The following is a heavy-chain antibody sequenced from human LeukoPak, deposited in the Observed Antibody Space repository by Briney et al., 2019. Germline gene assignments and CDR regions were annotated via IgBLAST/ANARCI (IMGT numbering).Heavy chain of an antibody. CDR3: ARRSRRYCGGDCSTDY. V-gene: IGHV5-51*01. CDR1: GYSFTSYW. CDR2: IYPGDSDT. J-gene: IGHJ4*02. Sequence: GESLKISCKGSGYSFTSYWIGWVRQMPGKGLEWMGIIYPGDSDTRYSPSFQGQVTISADKSISTAYLQWSSLKASDTVMYYCARRSRRYCGGDCSTDYWGQGTLVTVSS. D-gene: IGHD2-21*02.